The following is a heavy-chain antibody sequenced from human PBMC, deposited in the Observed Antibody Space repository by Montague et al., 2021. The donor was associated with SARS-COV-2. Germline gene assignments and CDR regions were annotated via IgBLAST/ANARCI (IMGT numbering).Heavy chain of an antibody. CDR3: ARGSGDY. Sequence: SETLSLTCTVSGGSISSYYWSWIRQPPGKGLKWIGYIYYTGSVNYNPSLKSRVTISVDTSNNQFSLKLSSVTAADTAVYYCARGSGDYWGQGTLVTVSS. CDR2: IYYTGSV. D-gene: IGHD7-27*01. V-gene: IGHV4-59*01. CDR1: GGSISSYY. J-gene: IGHJ4*02.